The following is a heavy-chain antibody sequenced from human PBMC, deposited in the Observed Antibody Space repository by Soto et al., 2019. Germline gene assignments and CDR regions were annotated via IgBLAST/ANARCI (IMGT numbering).Heavy chain of an antibody. Sequence: PSETLSHTCTFSGCSISSSSYYWGWIRQPPGKGLEWIGSIYYSGSTYYNPSLKSRVTISVDTSKNQFSLKLSSVTAADTAVYYCASPKIAFYNWFDPWGQGTLVTSPQ. D-gene: IGHD3-3*02. CDR2: IYYSGST. CDR3: ASPKIAFYNWFDP. CDR1: GCSISSSSYY. V-gene: IGHV4-39*01. J-gene: IGHJ5*02.